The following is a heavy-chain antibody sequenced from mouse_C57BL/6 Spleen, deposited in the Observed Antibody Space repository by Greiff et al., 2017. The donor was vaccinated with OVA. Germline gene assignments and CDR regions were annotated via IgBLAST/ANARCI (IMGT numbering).Heavy chain of an antibody. CDR2: IYPGDGDT. D-gene: IGHD2-4*01. J-gene: IGHJ3*01. V-gene: IGHV1-80*01. CDR3: AREGRLRETWFAY. Sequence: QVQLQQSGAELVKPGASVKISCKASGYAFSSYWMNWVKQRPGKGLEWIGQIYPGDGDTNYNGKFKGKATLTADKSSSTAYMQLSSLTSEDSAVYFCAREGRLRETWFAYWGQGTLVTVSA. CDR1: GYAFSSYW.